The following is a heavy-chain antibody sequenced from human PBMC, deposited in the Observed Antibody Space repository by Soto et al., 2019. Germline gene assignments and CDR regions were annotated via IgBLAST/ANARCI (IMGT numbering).Heavy chain of an antibody. CDR2: IHGDGGKI. J-gene: IGHJ6*02. D-gene: IGHD3-22*01. CDR1: GFMFSAYW. Sequence: VSLRLSCAASGFMFSAYWMSWVRKAPGKGLEWVANIHGDGGKIYYVDSVKGRFTISRDNAKNSLYLQMNSLRAEDTALYYCAKDNRPPSYYYDSSGYYYRGFAYGMDVWGQGTTVTVSS. CDR3: AKDNRPPSYYYDSSGYYYRGFAYGMDV. V-gene: IGHV3-7*03.